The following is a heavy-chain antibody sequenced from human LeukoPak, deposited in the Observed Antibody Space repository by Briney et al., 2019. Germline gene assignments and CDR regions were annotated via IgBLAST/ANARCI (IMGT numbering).Heavy chain of an antibody. D-gene: IGHD2-15*01. V-gene: IGHV3-49*03. CDR1: GFTFCDYA. CDR2: IRGKAYGGTT. J-gene: IGHJ1*01. Sequence: GGSLRLSCTASGFTFCDYAMNWFRQAPGKGLQWVGVIRGKAYGGTTEYAASVKGRFTISRDDSKSIAYLQMNSLKTEDTAVYYCTRDLRSGGSWVYFQHWGQGTLVTVSS. CDR3: TRDLRSGGSWVYFQH.